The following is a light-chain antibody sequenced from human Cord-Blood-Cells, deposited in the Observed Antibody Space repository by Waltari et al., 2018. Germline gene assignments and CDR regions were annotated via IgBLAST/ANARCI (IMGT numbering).Light chain of an antibody. CDR1: SSDVGGYNY. CDR3: CSYAGSYTWV. Sequence: QSALTQPRSVSGSPGQSVTISCTGTSSDVGGYNYVSWYPQHPGTAPKLTIHDVSKRPCGLPYRLPGSKSGNTASLTISGLQAEDEADYYCCSYAGSYTWVFGGGTKLTVL. J-gene: IGLJ3*02. V-gene: IGLV2-11*01. CDR2: DVS.